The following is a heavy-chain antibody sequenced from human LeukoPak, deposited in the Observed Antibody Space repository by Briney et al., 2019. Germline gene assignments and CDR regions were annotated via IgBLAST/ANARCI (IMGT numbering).Heavy chain of an antibody. CDR1: GFNFDDSA. J-gene: IGHJ1*01. CDR3: AEAVGYCTNGVCYKYFHH. D-gene: IGHD2-8*01. CDR2: ISWNSVTI. V-gene: IGHV3-9*01. Sequence: PDRSLRLSCAASGFNFDDSAMHWVRQVPGKGLEWVAGISWNSVTIAYADSVKGRFTISRDNGKNSLYLQMNSLRAEDTALYYCAEAVGYCTNGVCYKYFHHWGQGTLVTVFS.